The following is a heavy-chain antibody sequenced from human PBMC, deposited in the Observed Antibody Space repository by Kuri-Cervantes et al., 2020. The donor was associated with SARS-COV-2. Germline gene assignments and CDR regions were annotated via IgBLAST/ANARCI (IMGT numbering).Heavy chain of an antibody. V-gene: IGHV3-48*01. D-gene: IGHD3/OR15-3a*01. Sequence: GGSLRLSCVVSGFDFGNYGTNWVRQAPGKGLEWISYITSRSSTIYYADSVKGRFTISRDNAKNSLYLQMNSLRAEDTAVYYCASGLTRDYWGQGTLVTVSS. CDR1: GFDFGNYG. CDR2: ITSRSSTI. CDR3: ASGLTRDY. J-gene: IGHJ4*02.